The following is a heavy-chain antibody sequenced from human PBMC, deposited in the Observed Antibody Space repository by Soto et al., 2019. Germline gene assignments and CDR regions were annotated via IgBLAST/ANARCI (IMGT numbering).Heavy chain of an antibody. Sequence: ASVKVSCKASGYAFTNYNIHWVRQAPGQGLQWMGEVNPSRGTAGYAETFQGRVTMTRNPSTRTVYMVLTSLTPEDTAIYYCARIASPGKNFFDYWGQGTLVTVYS. CDR2: VNPSRGTA. J-gene: IGHJ4*02. V-gene: IGHV1-46*01. CDR3: ARIASPGKNFFDY. CDR1: GYAFTNYN.